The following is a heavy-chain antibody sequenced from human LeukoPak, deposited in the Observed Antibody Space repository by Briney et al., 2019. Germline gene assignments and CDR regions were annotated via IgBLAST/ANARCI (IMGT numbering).Heavy chain of an antibody. Sequence: SEALSLTCAVYGGSFSGYYWSWIPQPPGKGLEWIGEINHSGSTNYNPSLKSRVTISVDTSKNQFSLKLSSVTAADTAVYYCARAKPVAANIPGFDPWGQGTLVTVSS. D-gene: IGHD2-15*01. CDR2: INHSGST. V-gene: IGHV4-34*01. CDR1: GGSFSGYY. J-gene: IGHJ5*02. CDR3: ARAKPVAANIPGFDP.